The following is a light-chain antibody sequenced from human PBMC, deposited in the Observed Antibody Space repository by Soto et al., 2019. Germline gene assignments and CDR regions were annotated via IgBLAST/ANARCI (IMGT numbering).Light chain of an antibody. CDR3: STWDDSLNGPL. CDR2: SNS. J-gene: IGLJ2*01. CDR1: SSKIGGNT. Sequence: QSVLTQPPSASGTPGPRVTISCSGGSSKIGGNTVNWYQQLPGAAPKLIIFSNSQRPSGVPDRFSGSKSGTSASLAIGGLQSEDEAEYYCSTWDDSLNGPLFGGGTKLAVL. V-gene: IGLV1-44*01.